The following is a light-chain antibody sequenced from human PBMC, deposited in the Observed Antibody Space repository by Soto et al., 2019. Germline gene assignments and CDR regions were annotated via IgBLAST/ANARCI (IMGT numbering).Light chain of an antibody. CDR1: QSVSSSY. CDR2: GAS. V-gene: IGKV3-20*01. Sequence: EIVLTQSPGTLSLSPGERATLSCRASQSVSSSYLAWYQQKPGQAPRLLISGASSSATGIPDRFSGSGSGTDFTLTIRRLEPEDFAVYYCQQYGNSPPWTFGRGTKVEIK. CDR3: QQYGNSPPWT. J-gene: IGKJ1*01.